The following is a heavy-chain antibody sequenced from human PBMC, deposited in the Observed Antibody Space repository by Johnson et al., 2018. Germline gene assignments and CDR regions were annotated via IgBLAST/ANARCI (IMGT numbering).Heavy chain of an antibody. CDR1: GLTFDGCA. V-gene: IGHV3-20*04. CDR3: ARGLYGDYVGSEYLQH. CDR2: ISPDGSSA. J-gene: IGHJ1*01. D-gene: IGHD4-17*01. Sequence: EQLVQSGGRVVRPGGSLRLPCAASGLTFDGCAMRWVRLGPGKGLEWVLRISPDGSSASYPDSVKGRFTISRDNAKNTLYLQMDSLRVEDTAVYFCARGLYGDYVGSEYLQHWGQGTLVTVSS.